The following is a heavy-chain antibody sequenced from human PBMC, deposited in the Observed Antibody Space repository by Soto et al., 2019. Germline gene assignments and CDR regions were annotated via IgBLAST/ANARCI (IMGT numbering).Heavy chain of an antibody. J-gene: IGHJ5*02. CDR1: GGSISSSNW. D-gene: IGHD1-1*01. CDR2: IYHSGST. V-gene: IGHV4-4*02. Sequence: PSETLSLTCAVSGGSISSSNWWSWVRQPPGKGLEWIGEIYHSGSTNYNPSLKSRVTISVDKSKNQFSLKLSSVTAADTAVYYCASSFQTGTISETWGQGTLVTVSS. CDR3: ASSFQTGTISET.